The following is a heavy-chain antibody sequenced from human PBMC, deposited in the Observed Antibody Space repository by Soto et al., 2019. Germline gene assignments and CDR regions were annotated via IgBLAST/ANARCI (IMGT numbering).Heavy chain of an antibody. D-gene: IGHD6-6*01. CDR3: ASTGGSKTSIAARPGIGHYYYYYYMDV. V-gene: IGHV4-31*03. CDR1: GGSISSGGYY. CDR2: IYYSGST. J-gene: IGHJ6*03. Sequence: QVQLQESGPGLVKPSQTLSLTCTVSGGSISSGGYYWSWIRQHPGKGLEWIGYIYYSGSTYYNPSLKSRVTTPVDTAKSPFSLKLSSVTAADTAVYYCASTGGSKTSIAARPGIGHYYYYYYMDVWGKGTTVTVSS.